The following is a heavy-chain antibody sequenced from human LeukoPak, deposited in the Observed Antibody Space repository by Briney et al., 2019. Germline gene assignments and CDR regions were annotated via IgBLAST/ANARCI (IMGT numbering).Heavy chain of an antibody. CDR1: GFTFSSYA. CDR3: ARELFPSMVGGSYLPSDY. CDR2: MSYDGSNK. D-gene: IGHD1-26*01. Sequence: GRSLRLSCAASGFTFSSYAMHWVRQAPGKGLEWVAVMSYDGSNKYYADSVKGRFTISRDNSKNTLYLQMNSLRAEDTAVYYCARELFPSMVGGSYLPSDYWGQGTLVTVSS. V-gene: IGHV3-30-3*01. J-gene: IGHJ4*02.